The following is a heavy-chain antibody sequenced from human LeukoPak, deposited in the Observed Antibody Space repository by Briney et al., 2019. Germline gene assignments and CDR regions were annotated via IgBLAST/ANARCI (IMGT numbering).Heavy chain of an antibody. Sequence: GASVKVPCNTSGYTFTGYYLHWVRQAPGQGLEWMGWINPNSGATDYAQRVQGRVTMTRDTSTSTAYMELNSLTSDDTAVYFCARGPHIAAAGTGPQTYWGQGTLVTVSS. J-gene: IGHJ4*02. CDR3: ARGPHIAAAGTGPQTY. V-gene: IGHV1-2*02. CDR2: INPNSGAT. D-gene: IGHD6-13*01. CDR1: GYTFTGYY.